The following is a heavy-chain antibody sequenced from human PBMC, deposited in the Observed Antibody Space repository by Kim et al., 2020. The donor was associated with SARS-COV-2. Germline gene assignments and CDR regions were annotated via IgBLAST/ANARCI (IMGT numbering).Heavy chain of an antibody. CDR2: ISYDGSNT. D-gene: IGHD3-10*01. CDR3: VRDFRGDFDY. CDR1: GFTFSTYA. V-gene: IGHV3-33*05. Sequence: GGSLRLSCTASGFTFSTYAMHWVRQAPGKGLEWMAFISYDGSNTYYADSVKCRFTISRDNSKTTLYLQMNSLRAEDTAVYYYVRDFRGDFDYWGHGTPV. J-gene: IGHJ4*01.